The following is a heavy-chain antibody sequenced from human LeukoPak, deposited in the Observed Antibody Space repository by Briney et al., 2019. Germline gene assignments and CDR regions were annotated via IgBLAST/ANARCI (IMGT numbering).Heavy chain of an antibody. D-gene: IGHD3-3*01. CDR1: GFTFSSYW. J-gene: IGHJ6*02. Sequence: GGSLRLSCAASGFTFSSYWMHWVRQAPGKGLVWVSRINSDGSSTSYADSVKGRFTISRDNAMNTLYLQMNSLRAEDTAVYYCARDLPYYDFWSGRYYYGMDVWGQGTTVTVSS. CDR2: INSDGSST. V-gene: IGHV3-74*01. CDR3: ARDLPYYDFWSGRYYYGMDV.